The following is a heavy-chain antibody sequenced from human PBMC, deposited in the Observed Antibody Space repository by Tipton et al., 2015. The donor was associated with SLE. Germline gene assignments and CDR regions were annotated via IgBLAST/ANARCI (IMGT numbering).Heavy chain of an antibody. CDR3: AREPAPGDYYYYYGMDV. CDR2: IYTSGST. D-gene: IGHD1-26*01. CDR1: GGSISSSSYY. Sequence: TLSLTCTVSGGSISSSSYYWGWIRQPPGKGLEWIGHIYTSGSTNYNPSLKSRVTISVDTSKNQFSLKLSSVTAADTAVYYCAREPAPGDYYYYYGMDVWGQGTTVTVSS. V-gene: IGHV4-39*07. J-gene: IGHJ6*02.